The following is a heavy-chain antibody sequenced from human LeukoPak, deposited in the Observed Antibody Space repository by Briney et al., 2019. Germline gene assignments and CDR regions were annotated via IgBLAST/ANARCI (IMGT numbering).Heavy chain of an antibody. CDR2: IKNDGSET. CDR3: AKDTKMYYYDSSGYYLLHF. J-gene: IGHJ4*02. D-gene: IGHD3-22*01. CDR1: GFNFRDHW. Sequence: PGGSLRLSCAVSGFNFRDHWMDWVRQAPGKGLEWVGHIKNDGSETYYLDSLKGRFSISRDNSKNTLYLQMNSLRAEDTAVYYCAKDTKMYYYDSSGYYLLHFWGQGTLVTVSS. V-gene: IGHV3-7*03.